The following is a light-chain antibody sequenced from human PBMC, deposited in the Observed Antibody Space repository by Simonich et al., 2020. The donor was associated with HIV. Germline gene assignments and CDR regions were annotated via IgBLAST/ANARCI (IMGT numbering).Light chain of an antibody. Sequence: QSVLTQPPSASGTPGQRVTIPCSGSSSNIGSNTVNWYQQLPGTAPNLLSYSNNQRPSGMPDRFSGSKSGTSATLGITGLQTGDEADYYCGTWDSSLSALFGGGTKLTVL. CDR3: GTWDSSLSAL. CDR1: SSNIGSNT. V-gene: IGLV1-44*01. CDR2: SNN. J-gene: IGLJ2*01.